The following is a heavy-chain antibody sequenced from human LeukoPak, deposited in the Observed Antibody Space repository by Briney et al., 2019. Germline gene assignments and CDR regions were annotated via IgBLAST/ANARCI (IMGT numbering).Heavy chain of an antibody. J-gene: IGHJ5*01. CDR1: GGSISSSHYS. D-gene: IGHD4/OR15-4a*01. V-gene: IGHV4-39*01. Sequence: SETLSLTCTVSGGSISSSHYSWGWIRQPPGKGLEWIGCFYYSGSTYYNPSLKSRVTISVDTSKNQFSLKLSSVTAADTAVYYCATSLTIPGLTGWFDPGSEGTLVTPPS. CDR3: ATSLTIPGLTGWFDP. CDR2: FYYSGST.